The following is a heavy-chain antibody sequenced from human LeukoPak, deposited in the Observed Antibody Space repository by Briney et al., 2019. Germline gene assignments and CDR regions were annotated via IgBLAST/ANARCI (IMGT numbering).Heavy chain of an antibody. D-gene: IGHD4-17*01. V-gene: IGHV3-53*01. CDR3: ARFPTPRPTYYYYYYMDV. CDR1: GFTVSSNY. CDR2: IYSGGST. Sequence: LPGGSLRLSCAASGFTVSSNYMSWVRQAPGKGLEWVSVIYSGGSTYYADSVKGRFTISRDNSKNTLYLQMNSLRAEDTAVYYCARFPTPRPTYYYYYYMDVWGKGTTVTVSS. J-gene: IGHJ6*03.